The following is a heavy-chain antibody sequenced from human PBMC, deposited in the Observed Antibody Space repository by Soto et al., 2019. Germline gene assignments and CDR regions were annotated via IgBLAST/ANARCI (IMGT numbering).Heavy chain of an antibody. CDR2: ISGSGGST. CDR3: AKVKGTTVTTNYYYYGMDV. D-gene: IGHD4-17*01. J-gene: IGHJ6*02. Sequence: GGSLRLSCAASGFTFSSYAMSWVRQAPGKGLEWVSAISGSGGSTYYVDSVKGRFTISRDNSKNTLYLQMTSLRAEDTAVYYCAKVKGTTVTTNYYYYGMDVWGQGTTVTVSS. CDR1: GFTFSSYA. V-gene: IGHV3-23*01.